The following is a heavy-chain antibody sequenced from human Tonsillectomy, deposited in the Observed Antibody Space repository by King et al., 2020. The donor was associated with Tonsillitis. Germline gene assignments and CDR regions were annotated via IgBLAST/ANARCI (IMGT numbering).Heavy chain of an antibody. D-gene: IGHD6-13*01. CDR1: GFTFSYYA. Sequence: QLVESGGGLVQPGGSLRLSCAASGFTFSYYALSWVRQAPGKGLEWVSGIRGSGINTYYADSVTGRFTISRDNSQNSLYLQMNSLRAEDTAVYDCAKGEDSSNSDDNGGQGTLVTVSS. CDR2: IRGSGINT. J-gene: IGHJ4*02. CDR3: AKGEDSSNSDDN. V-gene: IGHV3-23*04.